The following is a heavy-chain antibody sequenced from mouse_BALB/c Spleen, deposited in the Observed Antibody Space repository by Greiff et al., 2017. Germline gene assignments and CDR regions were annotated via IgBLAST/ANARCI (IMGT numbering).Heavy chain of an antibody. CDR1: GYTFTSYY. J-gene: IGHJ3*01. D-gene: IGHD1-1*01. CDR2: INPSNGGT. Sequence: VQLQQPGAELVKPGASVKLSCKASGYTFTSYYMYWVKQRPGQGLEWIGGINPSNGGTNFNEKFKSKATLTVDKSSSTAYMQLSSLTSEDSAVYYCIRGAYYGSSLAWFAYWGQGTLVTVSA. V-gene: IGHV1S81*02. CDR3: IRGAYYGSSLAWFAY.